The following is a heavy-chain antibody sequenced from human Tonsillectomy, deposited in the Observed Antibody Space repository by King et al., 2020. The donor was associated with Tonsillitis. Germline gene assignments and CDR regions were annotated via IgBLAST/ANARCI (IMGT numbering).Heavy chain of an antibody. D-gene: IGHD3-3*01. J-gene: IGHJ3*02. Sequence: VQLVESGGGVVQPGRALRRSCAASGFTFSCYGMNWVRQALGKGLAWGAFISYDVSNKYYAEAVKGRLTISRDNSKNTLYLQMNSLSAEDTAVYYCAKPRGRWIGSGNDAFDIWGQGTMVTVSS. CDR2: ISYDVSNK. CDR3: AKPRGRWIGSGNDAFDI. V-gene: IGHV3-30*18. CDR1: GFTFSCYG.